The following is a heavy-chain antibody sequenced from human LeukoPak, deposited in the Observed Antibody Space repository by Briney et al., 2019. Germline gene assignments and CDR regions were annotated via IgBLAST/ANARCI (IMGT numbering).Heavy chain of an antibody. CDR1: GFTFSLFW. CDR2: IKQDGSEK. CDR3: ARWVAASYKGMDV. V-gene: IGHV3-7*05. D-gene: IGHD6-19*01. J-gene: IGHJ6*02. Sequence: GGSLRLFCAASGFTFSLFWMRWVRQAPGKGLVGGANIKQDGSEKYYEGSLRGRFTISRDNAQKSLYIQMNSLRAEDTAVYYCARWVAASYKGMDVWGQGTTVTVSS.